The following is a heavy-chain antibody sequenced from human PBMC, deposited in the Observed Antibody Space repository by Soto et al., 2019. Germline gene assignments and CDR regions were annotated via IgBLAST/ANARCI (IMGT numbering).Heavy chain of an antibody. D-gene: IGHD4-17*01. V-gene: IGHV3-23*01. Sequence: GGSLRLSCVASGFTFSTYAMSWVRQAPGKGLEWVSALTPSGGETYYADSVKGRFTISRDNSMNALYLQMTSLRIEDTAVYYCAHPRGYGVFDAYDIWGQGTMVTVSS. CDR1: GFTFSTYA. CDR3: AHPRGYGVFDAYDI. CDR2: LTPSGGET. J-gene: IGHJ3*02.